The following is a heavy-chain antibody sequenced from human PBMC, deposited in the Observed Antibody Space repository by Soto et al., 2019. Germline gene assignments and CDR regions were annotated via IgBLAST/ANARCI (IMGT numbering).Heavy chain of an antibody. V-gene: IGHV4-4*07. J-gene: IGHJ6*02. CDR1: GGSISSYY. D-gene: IGHD6-13*01. Sequence: PSETLSLTCTVSGGSISSYYWSWIRQPAGKGLEWIGRXXXXXXXXXXXXXKSRVTMSVDTSKNQFSLKLSSVTAADTAVYYCARGGSSWYGGHYYYGMDVWGQGTTVTVSS. CDR2: XXXXXXX. CDR3: ARGGSSWYGGHYYYGMDV.